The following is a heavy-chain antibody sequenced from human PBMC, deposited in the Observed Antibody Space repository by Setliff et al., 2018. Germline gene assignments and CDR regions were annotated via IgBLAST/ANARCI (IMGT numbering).Heavy chain of an antibody. CDR2: INAANGDT. Sequence: GASVKVSCKASGYTFTTYGVHWVRQAPGQRLEWMGWINAANGDTKYSQKFQGRVTITRDTSASTVYMELSSLRYDDTAVYYCARSPAVLGIVYLDPWGQGTLVTVSS. CDR1: GYTFTTYG. D-gene: IGHD2-15*01. V-gene: IGHV1-3*01. CDR3: ARSPAVLGIVYLDP. J-gene: IGHJ5*02.